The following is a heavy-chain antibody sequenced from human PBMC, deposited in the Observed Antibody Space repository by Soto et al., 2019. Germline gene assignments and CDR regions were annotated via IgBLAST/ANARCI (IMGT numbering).Heavy chain of an antibody. Sequence: EVQLVESGGGLVKPGGSLRLSCAGSGFTFSSYSMNWVRQAPGKGLEWVSSISSSSSYIYYADSVKGRFTISRDNAKNSLYLQMNSLRAEDTAVYYCAREYYYDSSGYYLPYYYYYGMDVWGQGTTVTVSS. D-gene: IGHD3-22*01. V-gene: IGHV3-21*01. CDR1: GFTFSSYS. J-gene: IGHJ6*02. CDR3: AREYYYDSSGYYLPYYYYYGMDV. CDR2: ISSSSSYI.